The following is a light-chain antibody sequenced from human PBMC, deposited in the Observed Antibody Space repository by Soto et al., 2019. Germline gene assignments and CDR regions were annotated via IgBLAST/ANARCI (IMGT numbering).Light chain of an antibody. J-gene: IGLJ3*02. Sequence: QSALTQPASVSGSPGQSITISCTGTSSDVGGYKYVSWYQQHPGKAPKLLIYEVSNRPSGVSNRFSGSKSGNTASLTISGLQAEDEVDYYCSSYTSTSTWVFGGGTKLTVL. CDR1: SSDVGGYKY. V-gene: IGLV2-14*01. CDR3: SSYTSTSTWV. CDR2: EVS.